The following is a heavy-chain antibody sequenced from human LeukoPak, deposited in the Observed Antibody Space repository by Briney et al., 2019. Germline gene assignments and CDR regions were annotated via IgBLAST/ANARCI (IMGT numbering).Heavy chain of an antibody. D-gene: IGHD2-8*02. CDR1: GFTFSSYA. J-gene: IGHJ4*02. Sequence: PGGSLRLSCAASGFTFSSYAIHWVRQGPGKGLEWVAYIAHHGSNKYYADSVKGRFTISRDNSKRTLYLQKSSLRADDTAVYYCAKDGSWSCTDWGQGTLVTVSS. CDR3: AKDGSWSCTD. V-gene: IGHV3-30*02. CDR2: IAHHGSNK.